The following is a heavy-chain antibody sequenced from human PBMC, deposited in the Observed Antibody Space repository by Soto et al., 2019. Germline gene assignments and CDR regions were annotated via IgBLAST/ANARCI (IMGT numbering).Heavy chain of an antibody. CDR1: GGSITYSY. V-gene: IGHV4-59*01. D-gene: IGHD4-17*01. Sequence: SENLSLTXTVSGGSITYSYWTWIRQPPGKGLEWIGYISYTGSANYNASLKSRLTISVDTSKNQFSLKLSSVTAADTALYYCARVNYGDYYYGMDVWGQGTTVTVSS. CDR2: ISYTGSA. CDR3: ARVNYGDYYYGMDV. J-gene: IGHJ6*02.